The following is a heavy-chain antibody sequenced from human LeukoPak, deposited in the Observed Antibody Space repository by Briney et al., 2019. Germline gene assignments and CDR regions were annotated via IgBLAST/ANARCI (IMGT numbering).Heavy chain of an antibody. D-gene: IGHD6-13*01. CDR2: ISSSGSYI. CDR1: GFTFSSYS. Sequence: VGSLRLSCAASGFTFSSYSMNWVRQAPGKGLEWVSSISSSGSYIFHADSVKGRFTISRDNAQSSLYLQMNSLRAEDTAVYYCAGSHGISAAASDAFDIWGQGTMVTVSS. V-gene: IGHV3-21*01. CDR3: AGSHGISAAASDAFDI. J-gene: IGHJ3*02.